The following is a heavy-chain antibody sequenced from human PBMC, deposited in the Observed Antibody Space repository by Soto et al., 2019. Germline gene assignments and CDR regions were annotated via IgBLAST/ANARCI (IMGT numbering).Heavy chain of an antibody. CDR1: GGSFSGYY. Sequence: PSETLSLTCAVSGGSFSGYYWSWIRQPPGKGLEWIGEINHSGSTNYNPSLKSRVTISVDTSKNQFSLKLSSVTAADTAVYYCARLTTMVRGVIIGAFLFDYWGQGTLVTVSS. CDR2: INHSGST. CDR3: ARLTTMVRGVIIGAFLFDY. D-gene: IGHD3-10*01. J-gene: IGHJ4*02. V-gene: IGHV4-34*01.